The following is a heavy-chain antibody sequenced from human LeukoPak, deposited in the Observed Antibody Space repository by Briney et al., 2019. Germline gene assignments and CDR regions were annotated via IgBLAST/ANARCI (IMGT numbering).Heavy chain of an antibody. CDR1: GFTFSSYA. J-gene: IGHJ4*02. V-gene: IGHV3-23*01. CDR3: AKDPWKVAVAGYYFDY. D-gene: IGHD6-19*01. CDR2: ISGSGGST. Sequence: GGPLRLSCAASGFTFSSYAMSWVRQAPGKGLEWVSAISGSGGSTYYADSVKGRFTISRDNSKNTLYLQMNSLRAEDTAVYYCAKDPWKVAVAGYYFDYWGQGTLVTVSS.